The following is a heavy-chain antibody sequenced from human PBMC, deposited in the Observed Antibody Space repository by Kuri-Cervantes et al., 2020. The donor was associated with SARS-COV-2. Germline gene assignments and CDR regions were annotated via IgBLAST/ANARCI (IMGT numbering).Heavy chain of an antibody. D-gene: IGHD2-2*02. Sequence: GGSLRLSCAASGFTFSSYSMNWVRQAPGKGLEWVSSISSSSSYIYYADSVKGRFTISRDNAKNSLYLQMNSLRAEDTAVYYCAKDIGYCSSTSCYTDAFDIWGQGTMVTVSS. CDR3: AKDIGYCSSTSCYTDAFDI. J-gene: IGHJ3*02. CDR1: GFTFSSYS. V-gene: IGHV3-21*01. CDR2: ISSSSSYI.